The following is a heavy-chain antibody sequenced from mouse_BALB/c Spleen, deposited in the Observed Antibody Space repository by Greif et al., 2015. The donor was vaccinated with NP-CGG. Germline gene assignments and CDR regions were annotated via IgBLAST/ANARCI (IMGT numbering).Heavy chain of an antibody. J-gene: IGHJ4*01. CDR3: ARGGHAPEYYAMDY. V-gene: IGHV5-12-1*01. Sequence: EVKLVESGGGLVKPGGSLKLSCAASGFAFSSYDMSWVRQTPEKRLEWVAYISSGGGSTYYPDTVKGRFTISRDNAKNTLYLQMSSLKSEDTAMYYCARGGHAPEYYAMDYWGQGTSVTVSS. CDR1: GFAFSSYD. CDR2: ISSGGGST.